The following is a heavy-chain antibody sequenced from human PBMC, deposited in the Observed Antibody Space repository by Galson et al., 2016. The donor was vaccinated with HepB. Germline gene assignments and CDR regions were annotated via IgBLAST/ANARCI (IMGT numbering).Heavy chain of an antibody. J-gene: IGHJ4*02. Sequence: SLRLSCAASGFTFSSYAMSWVRQAPGKGLEWVSVISGSGGSTYYADSVKGRFTISRDNSKNTLYLQMNSLRADDTAVYYCAKGVPYYYDSSGYYLDYWGQGALVTVSP. D-gene: IGHD3-22*01. V-gene: IGHV3-23*01. CDR3: AKGVPYYYDSSGYYLDY. CDR2: ISGSGGST. CDR1: GFTFSSYA.